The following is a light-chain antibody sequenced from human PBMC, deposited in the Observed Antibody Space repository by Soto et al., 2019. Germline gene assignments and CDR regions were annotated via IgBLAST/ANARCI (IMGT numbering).Light chain of an antibody. Sequence: IQLTQSPASLSASVGDRVTVTCRASHSINIYLNWYQQKPGKAPTLLISGASTLQSGVPSRFSGGGSRTDFTLTISSLQTEDFATYYCQQSYRSPYTLGQGTKLEI. CDR3: QQSYRSPYT. V-gene: IGKV1-39*01. J-gene: IGKJ2*01. CDR2: GAS. CDR1: HSINIY.